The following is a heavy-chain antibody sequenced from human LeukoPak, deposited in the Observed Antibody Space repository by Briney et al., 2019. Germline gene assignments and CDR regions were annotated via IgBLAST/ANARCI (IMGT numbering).Heavy chain of an antibody. V-gene: IGHV1-46*01. D-gene: IGHD6-19*01. CDR2: INPSGGST. CDR1: GYSFTSYY. J-gene: IGHJ5*02. CDR3: ARESDSGYSSSFNWFDP. Sequence: ASVKVSCKASGYSFTSYYMHWVRQAPGQGLEWMGIINPSGGSTSYAQKFQGRVTMTRDTSTRTVYVELSSLRSEDTAVYYCARESDSGYSSSFNWFDPWSQGTLVTVSS.